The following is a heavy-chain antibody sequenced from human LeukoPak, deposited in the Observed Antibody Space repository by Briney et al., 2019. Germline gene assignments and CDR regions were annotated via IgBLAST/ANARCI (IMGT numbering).Heavy chain of an antibody. CDR1: GGSISSSSYY. CDR3: ARGVLYYDSSAFLFRGTNFDY. D-gene: IGHD3-22*01. J-gene: IGHJ4*02. V-gene: IGHV4-39*07. CDR2: IHYSGST. Sequence: SETLSLTCTVSGGSISSSSYYWGWIRQPPGKGLEWIGSIHYSGSTNYNPSLKSRVTISVDTSKNQFSLNLTSVTAADTAVYYCARGVLYYDSSAFLFRGTNFDYWGQGTLATVSS.